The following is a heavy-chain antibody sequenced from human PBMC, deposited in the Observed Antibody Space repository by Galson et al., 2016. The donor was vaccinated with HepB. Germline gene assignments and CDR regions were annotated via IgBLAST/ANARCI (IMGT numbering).Heavy chain of an antibody. CDR3: VKVFVGGWYRGAFDS. Sequence: SLRLSCAASGFTFGNYGIHWVRQAPGKGLEWVSGISWNSGIIGYVDSVKGRFTISRDNAKGSLYLQMNSLRPEDTAFYNCVKVFVGGWYRGAFDSWGRGALVTVSS. J-gene: IGHJ4*02. CDR1: GFTFGNYG. CDR2: ISWNSGII. D-gene: IGHD6-19*01. V-gene: IGHV3-9*01.